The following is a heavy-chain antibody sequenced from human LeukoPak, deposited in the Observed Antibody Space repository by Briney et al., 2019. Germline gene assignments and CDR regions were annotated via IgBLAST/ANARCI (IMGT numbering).Heavy chain of an antibody. J-gene: IGHJ5*02. Sequence: GGSLRLSCAASGFTFSSYAMHWVRQAPGKGLEWVAVISYDGSNKYYADSVKGRFTISRDNSKNTLYLQMNSLRAEDTAVYYCAGLVRGVIRGWFDPWGQGTLVTVSS. D-gene: IGHD3-10*01. CDR3: AGLVRGVIRGWFDP. V-gene: IGHV3-30*04. CDR1: GFTFSSYA. CDR2: ISYDGSNK.